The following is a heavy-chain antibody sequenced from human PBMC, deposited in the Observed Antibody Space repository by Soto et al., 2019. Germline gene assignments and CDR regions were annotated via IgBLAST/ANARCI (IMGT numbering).Heavy chain of an antibody. CDR3: ARGPFYENSHFDF. V-gene: IGHV1-18*04. CDR1: GYTFTSYG. J-gene: IGHJ4*02. D-gene: IGHD3-22*01. CDR2: ISAYNGNT. Sequence: ASVKVSCKASGYTFTSYGISWVRQAPGQGLEWMGWISAYNGNTNYAQKFQGRVTLTRDTSISTTYMELSSLRSDDTAVYYCARGPFYENSHFDFWGQGTLVTVS.